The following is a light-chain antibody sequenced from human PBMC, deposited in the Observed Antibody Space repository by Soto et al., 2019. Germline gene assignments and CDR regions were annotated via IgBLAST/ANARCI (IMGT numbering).Light chain of an antibody. J-gene: IGKJ2*01. CDR3: QQYNSYPYT. Sequence: DVQMTQSPSTLSASVGDRITITCRASQSISSWLAWYQQKPGKAPKLLIYKASSLESGVPSRFSGSGSGTGFTLTISSLHPDDVATDYCQQYNSYPYTFGQGTKLEIK. CDR2: KAS. CDR1: QSISSW. V-gene: IGKV1-5*03.